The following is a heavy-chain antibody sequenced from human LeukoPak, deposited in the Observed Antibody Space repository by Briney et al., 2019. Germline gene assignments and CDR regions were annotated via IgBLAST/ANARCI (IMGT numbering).Heavy chain of an antibody. CDR3: ARGPASGSPTRRYSTDY. D-gene: IGHD1-26*01. V-gene: IGHV1-69*01. Sequence: SVKVSCKASGGTFSSYAISWVRQAPGQGLEWMGGIIPIFDTANYAQKFQGRVTITADESTSTAYMELSSLRSDDTAVYYCARGPASGSPTRRYSTDYWGQGTLVTVSS. CDR2: IIPIFDTA. CDR1: GGTFSSYA. J-gene: IGHJ4*02.